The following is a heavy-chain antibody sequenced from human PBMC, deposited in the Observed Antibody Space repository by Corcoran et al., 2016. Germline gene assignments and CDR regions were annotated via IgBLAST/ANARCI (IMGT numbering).Heavy chain of an antibody. CDR1: GGSISSSSYY. Sequence: QLQLQESGPGLVKPSETLSLTCTVSGGSISSSSYYWGWIRQPPGKGLEWIGSIYYSGSTYYNPSLKSRVTISVDTSKNQFSLKLSSVTAADTAVYYCARDLAVAGFVDLWGRGTLVTVSS. D-gene: IGHD6-19*01. J-gene: IGHJ2*01. CDR3: ARDLAVAGFVDL. CDR2: IYYSGST. V-gene: IGHV4-39*07.